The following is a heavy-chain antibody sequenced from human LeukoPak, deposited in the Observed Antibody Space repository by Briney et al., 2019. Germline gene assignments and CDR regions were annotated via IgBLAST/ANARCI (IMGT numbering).Heavy chain of an antibody. D-gene: IGHD1-26*01. CDR3: ARDLGSITLGFQH. Sequence: EASVKVSCKASGYTFTGYYMHWVRQAPGQGLEWMGWINPNSGGTNYAQKFQGWVTMTRDTSISTAYMELSRLRSDDTAVYYCARDLGSITLGFQHWGQGTLVTVSS. J-gene: IGHJ1*01. V-gene: IGHV1-2*04. CDR1: GYTFTGYY. CDR2: INPNSGGT.